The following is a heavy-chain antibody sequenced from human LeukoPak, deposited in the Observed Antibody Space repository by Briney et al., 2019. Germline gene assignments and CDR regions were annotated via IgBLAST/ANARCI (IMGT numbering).Heavy chain of an antibody. CDR3: ARRAASYQTLLYP. J-gene: IGHJ5*02. V-gene: IGHV5-51*01. CDR2: IYPGDSDT. Sequence: GESLKISCKGSGYSFTSYWIGWVRQMPGKGLEWMGIIYPGDSDTRYSPSFQGQVTISADKSISTAYLQWSSLKASDTAIYYCARRAASYQTLLYPWGRGTLVTVSS. D-gene: IGHD2-2*01. CDR1: GYSFTSYW.